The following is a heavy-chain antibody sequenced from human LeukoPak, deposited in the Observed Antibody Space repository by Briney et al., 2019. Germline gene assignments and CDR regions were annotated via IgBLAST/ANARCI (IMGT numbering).Heavy chain of an antibody. CDR1: GFTVSSNY. Sequence: PGGSLRLSCAASGFTVSSNYMSWVRQAPGKGLEWVSVIYSGGSTYYADSVKGRFTISRDDSKNTAYLQMNSLKTEDTAVYYCTRIWSSIAAQYYYYYMDVWGKGTTVTVSS. CDR3: TRIWSSIAAQYYYYYMDV. D-gene: IGHD6-6*01. CDR2: IYSGGST. V-gene: IGHV3-66*01. J-gene: IGHJ6*03.